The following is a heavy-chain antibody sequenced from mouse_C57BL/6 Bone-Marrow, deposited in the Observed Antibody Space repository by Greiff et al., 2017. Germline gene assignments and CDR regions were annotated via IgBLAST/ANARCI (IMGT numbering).Heavy chain of an antibody. CDR1: GYSFTSYY. Sequence: QVQLQQSGPELVKPGASVKISCKASGYSFTSYYIHWVKQRPGQGLEWIGWIYPGSGNTKYNEKFKGKATLTADTSSSTAYMQLSSLTSEDSAVYYCARDDGYLYYFDYWGQGTTLTVSS. CDR2: IYPGSGNT. V-gene: IGHV1-66*01. J-gene: IGHJ2*01. D-gene: IGHD2-3*01. CDR3: ARDDGYLYYFDY.